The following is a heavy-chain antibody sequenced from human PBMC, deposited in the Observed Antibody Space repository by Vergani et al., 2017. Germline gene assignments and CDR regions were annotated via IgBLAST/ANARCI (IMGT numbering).Heavy chain of an antibody. V-gene: IGHV3-49*03. CDR1: GFTFGDYA. CDR3: ARAEQGWKSDFWSGYYDLHFDY. CDR2: IRSKAYGGTT. D-gene: IGHD3-3*01. Sequence: EVQLVESGGGLVQPGRSLRLSCTASGFTFGDYAMSWFRQAPGKGLEWVGFIRSKAYGGTTEYAASVKGRFTISRDDSKSIAYLQMNSLRAEDTAVYYCARAEQGWKSDFWSGYYDLHFDYWGQGTLVTVSS. J-gene: IGHJ4*02.